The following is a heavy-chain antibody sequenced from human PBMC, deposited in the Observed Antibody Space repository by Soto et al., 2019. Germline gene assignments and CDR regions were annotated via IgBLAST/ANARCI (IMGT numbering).Heavy chain of an antibody. CDR1: GFIFSDYA. V-gene: IGHV3-23*01. CDR3: ATVAGGLGYFDL. J-gene: IGHJ2*01. Sequence: EVQLLESGGGLARPGGSLRLSCVASGFIFSDYAMTWIRQAPGKGLEWVATISASGGNIEYTDSLKGRFTISRDNSKKTVYLQINGLTADDTAVHYCATVAGGLGYFDLWGRGTLVTVSS. D-gene: IGHD3-16*01. CDR2: ISASGGNI.